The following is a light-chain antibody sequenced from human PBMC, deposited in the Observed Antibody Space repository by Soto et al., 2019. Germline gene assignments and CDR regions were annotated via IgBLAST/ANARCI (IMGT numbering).Light chain of an antibody. J-gene: IGKJ4*01. CDR2: GAS. Sequence: EIVLTESPCTLSLSPGERATLSCRASQSFHTNYLAWYQQTPGQAPRLLIYGASNRASGIPERFSGSGSGTDFTLTLNRLEPEDSAVYYCQHYDSSPGFTFGGGTKVEIK. V-gene: IGKV3-20*01. CDR3: QHYDSSPGFT. CDR1: QSFHTNY.